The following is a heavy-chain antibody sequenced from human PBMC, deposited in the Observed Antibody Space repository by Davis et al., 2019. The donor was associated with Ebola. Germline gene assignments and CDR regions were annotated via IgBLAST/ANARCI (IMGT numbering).Heavy chain of an antibody. D-gene: IGHD4-11*01. Sequence: GESLKISCAASGFTFSSYAMSWVRQAPGKGLEWVAVISYDGSNKYYADSVKGRFTISRDNSKNTLYLQMNSLRAEDTAVYYCAQSNYYGPRASYYYGMDVWGQGTTVTVSS. CDR3: AQSNYYGPRASYYYGMDV. CDR1: GFTFSSYA. J-gene: IGHJ6*02. V-gene: IGHV3-30*18. CDR2: ISYDGSNK.